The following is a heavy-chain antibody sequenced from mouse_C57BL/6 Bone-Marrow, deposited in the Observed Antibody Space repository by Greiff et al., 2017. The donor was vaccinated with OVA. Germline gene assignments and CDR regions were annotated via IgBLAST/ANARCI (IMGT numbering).Heavy chain of an antibody. CDR3: ARWHYGTLDY. CDR1: GYTFTNYW. V-gene: IGHV1-63*01. Sequence: VMLVESGAELVRPGTSVKMSCKASGYTFTNYWIGWAQQRPGHGLEWIGDIYPGGGYTNYNEKFKGKATLTADKSSSTAYMQFSSLTSEDTAIYYCARWHYGTLDYWGQGTTLTVSS. D-gene: IGHD1-1*01. J-gene: IGHJ2*01. CDR2: IYPGGGYT.